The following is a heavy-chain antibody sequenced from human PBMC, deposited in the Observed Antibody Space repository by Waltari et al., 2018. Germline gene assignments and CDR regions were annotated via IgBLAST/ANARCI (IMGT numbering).Heavy chain of an antibody. CDR3: ARNTMVRGVIITGPDY. V-gene: IGHV1-8*01. CDR2: MNPNSGNT. D-gene: IGHD3-10*01. CDR1: GYTFTSYD. J-gene: IGHJ4*02. Sequence: QVQLVQSGAEVKKPGASVKVSCKASGYTFTSYDLNWVRQATGQGLEWMGWMNPNSGNTGYAQKFQGRVTMTRNTSISTAYMELSSLRSEDTAVYYCARNTMVRGVIITGPDYWGQGTLVTVSS.